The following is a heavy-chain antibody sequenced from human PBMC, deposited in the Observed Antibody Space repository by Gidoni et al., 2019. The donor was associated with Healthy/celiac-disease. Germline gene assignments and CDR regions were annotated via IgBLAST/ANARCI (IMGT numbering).Heavy chain of an antibody. V-gene: IGHV1-24*01. J-gene: IGHJ4*02. CDR3: ATDLSSSGGKFDY. CDR1: GSTLTELS. D-gene: IGHD6-6*01. Sequence: QVQLVQSGAEVKKPGASVTVSCKVSGSTLTELSMHWVRQAPGKGLEWMGGFDPEDGETIYAQKFQGRVTMTEDTSTDTADMELSSLRAEDTAVYYCATDLSSSGGKFDYWGQGTLVTVSS. CDR2: FDPEDGET.